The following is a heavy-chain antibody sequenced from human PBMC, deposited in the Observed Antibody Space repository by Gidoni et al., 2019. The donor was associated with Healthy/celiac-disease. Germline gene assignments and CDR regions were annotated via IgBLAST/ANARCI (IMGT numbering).Heavy chain of an antibody. CDR1: GGSFRGYY. CDR2: INHSGST. CDR3: ARGRAGSSWYRVYAFDI. J-gene: IGHJ3*02. D-gene: IGHD6-13*01. Sequence: QVQLQQWGAGPLKPSETLSLTCAVYGGSFRGYYWSWIRQPPGKGLEWIGEINHSGSTNYNPSLKSRVTISVDTAKNQFSLKLSSVTAADTAVYYCARGRAGSSWYRVYAFDIWGQGTMVTVSS. V-gene: IGHV4-34*01.